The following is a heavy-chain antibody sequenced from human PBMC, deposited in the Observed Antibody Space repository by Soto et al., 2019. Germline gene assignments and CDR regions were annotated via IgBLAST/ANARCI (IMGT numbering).Heavy chain of an antibody. V-gene: IGHV3-30-3*01. CDR3: ARDPYSNSWHADY. CDR1: GFPFSSYG. D-gene: IGHD6-13*01. Sequence: QVQLVESGGGVVQPGRSLRLSCAASGFPFSSYGMHWVRQAPGKGLDWVALISYDGSNKYYADSVKGRFTISRDNSKNTLYLQMNSLRAEATAVFYCARDPYSNSWHADYWGQGTLVTVSS. J-gene: IGHJ4*02. CDR2: ISYDGSNK.